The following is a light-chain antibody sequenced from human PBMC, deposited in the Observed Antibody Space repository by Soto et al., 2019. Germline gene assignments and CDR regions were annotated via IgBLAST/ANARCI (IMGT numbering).Light chain of an antibody. CDR3: TSYTSKRTLV. CDR1: SSDVGGYNY. CDR2: EVS. V-gene: IGLV2-14*01. J-gene: IGLJ7*01. Sequence: QSALTQPASVSGSPGQSITISYTGTSSDVGGYNYVSWYQHHPGKAPKLMISEVSNRPSGVSNRFSGSKSGNTASLTISGLQAEDEADYYCTSYTSKRTLVFGGGTQLTVL.